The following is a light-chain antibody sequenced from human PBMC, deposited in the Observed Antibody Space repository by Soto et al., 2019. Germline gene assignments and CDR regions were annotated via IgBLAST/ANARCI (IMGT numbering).Light chain of an antibody. Sequence: QPVLTQPASVSGSPGQSITISCTGPSSDVGSYNLVSWYQHLPGKAPKLIIYEGIKRASGVSNRFSGSKSARMASLTISGLQAEDEADYYCCSYGGRSTLVLFGGGTKLTVL. CDR2: EGI. CDR1: SSDVGSYNL. J-gene: IGLJ2*01. CDR3: CSYGGRSTLVL. V-gene: IGLV2-23*01.